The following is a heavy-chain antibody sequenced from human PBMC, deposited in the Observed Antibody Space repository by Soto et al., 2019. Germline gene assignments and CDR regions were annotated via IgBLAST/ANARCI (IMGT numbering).Heavy chain of an antibody. D-gene: IGHD1-26*01. CDR2: IYPYDSET. Sequence: GESLKISCKGSGYSFTTYWIGWVRQMPGKGLEWMGIIYPYDSETRYSPSFQGQVTISADKSISAAYLQWSSLKASDTAMYYCARHLVGATRGNFDYWGQGTLVTVSS. CDR3: ARHLVGATRGNFDY. J-gene: IGHJ4*02. CDR1: GYSFTTYW. V-gene: IGHV5-51*01.